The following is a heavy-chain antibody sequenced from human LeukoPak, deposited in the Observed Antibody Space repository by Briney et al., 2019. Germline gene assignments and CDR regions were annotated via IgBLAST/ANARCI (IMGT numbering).Heavy chain of an antibody. D-gene: IGHD5-12*01. J-gene: IGHJ5*02. CDR1: GYTFTGYY. CDR3: ARGCRARRLSGYEPTNWFDP. V-gene: IGHV1-2*02. Sequence: GASVKVSCKASGYTFTGYYMHWVRQAPGQGLEWMGWINPNSGGTNYAQKFQGRVTTTRDTSIGTAYMELSRLRSDDTAVYYCARGCRARRLSGYEPTNWFDPWGQGTMVTVSS. CDR2: INPNSGGT.